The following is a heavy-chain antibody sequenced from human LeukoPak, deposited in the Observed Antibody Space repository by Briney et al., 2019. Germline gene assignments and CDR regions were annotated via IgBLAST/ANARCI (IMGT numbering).Heavy chain of an antibody. V-gene: IGHV3-33*03. J-gene: IGHJ4*02. CDR2: IWYDGSNK. Sequence: GSSLRLSCVASGFAFSRYGMHWVRQAPGKGLEWVAVIWYDGSNKYYADSVKGRFTISRDNARNSLYLQMSSLRAEDTAVYYCTQLLLRGPTAWGQGTLVTVSS. D-gene: IGHD2-15*01. CDR1: GFAFSRYG. CDR3: TQLLLRGPTA.